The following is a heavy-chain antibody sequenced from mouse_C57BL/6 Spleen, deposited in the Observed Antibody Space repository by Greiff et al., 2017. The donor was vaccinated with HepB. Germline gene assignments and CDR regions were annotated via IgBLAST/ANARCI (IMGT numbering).Heavy chain of an antibody. CDR3: APSYGYEGFDY. V-gene: IGHV1-59*01. Sequence: VQLQQPGAELVRPGTSVKLSCKASGYTFTSYWMHWVKQRPGQGLEWIGVIDPSDSYTNYNQKFKGKATLTVDTSSSTAYMQLSSLTSEDSAVYYCAPSYGYEGFDYWGQGTTLTVSS. CDR1: GYTFTSYW. CDR2: IDPSDSYT. J-gene: IGHJ2*01. D-gene: IGHD2-2*01.